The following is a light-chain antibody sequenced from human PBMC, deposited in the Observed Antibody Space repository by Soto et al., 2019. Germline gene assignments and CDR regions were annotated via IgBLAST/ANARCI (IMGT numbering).Light chain of an antibody. CDR2: DVS. J-gene: IGKJ4*01. Sequence: EIQMTQSPATLSASVGDRVTITCRASQSVRSWLAWYQQKPWTAPKLLIFDVSRLESGVPSRFSGSASGTEFTLTISSLQPDDFATYYCQQYDDYPLTFGGGTKVDIK. CDR3: QQYDDYPLT. V-gene: IGKV1-5*01. CDR1: QSVRSW.